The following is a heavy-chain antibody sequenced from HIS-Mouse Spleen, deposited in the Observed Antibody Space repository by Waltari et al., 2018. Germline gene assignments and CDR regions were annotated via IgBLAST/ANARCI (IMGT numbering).Heavy chain of an antibody. Sequence: EVQLVESGGGLVQPGRSLRLSCAASGFTFDDYAMHWVRQAPGKGLWWVSSISGNSGGIGCAYSLKGRFTISRDNAKNSLYLQMNSLRAEDTALYYFAKDISRGKGGAFDIWGQGTMVTVSS. CDR3: AKDISRGKGGAFDI. J-gene: IGHJ3*02. CDR1: GFTFDDYA. V-gene: IGHV3-9*01. CDR2: ISGNSGGI. D-gene: IGHD3-16*01.